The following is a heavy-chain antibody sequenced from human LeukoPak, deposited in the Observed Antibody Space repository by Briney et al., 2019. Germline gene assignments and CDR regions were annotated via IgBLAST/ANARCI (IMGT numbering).Heavy chain of an antibody. D-gene: IGHD1-14*01. Sequence: PSETLSPTCAVSGGSISSSNWWSWVRQPPGKGLEWIGEINHSGSTNYNPSLKSRVTISVDTSKNQFSLKLSSVTAADTAVYYCARGLTTFPGHWGQGTLVTVSS. J-gene: IGHJ4*02. CDR1: GGSISSSNW. CDR2: INHSGST. V-gene: IGHV4-4*02. CDR3: ARGLTTFPGH.